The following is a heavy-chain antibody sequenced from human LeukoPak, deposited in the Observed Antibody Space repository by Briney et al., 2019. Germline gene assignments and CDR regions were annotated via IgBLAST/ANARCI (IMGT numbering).Heavy chain of an antibody. CDR1: GFTFSSCG. CDR2: IRYDGSNK. J-gene: IGHJ5*02. V-gene: IGHV3-30*02. CDR3: ARDLGQYYDTSDNWFDP. D-gene: IGHD3-22*01. Sequence: GSLRLSCAASGFTFSSCGMHWVRQAPGKGLEWVAFIRYDGSNKYYADSVKGRFTVSRDNAKNTLNLQMNSLRAEDTAVYYCARDLGQYYDTSDNWFDPWGQGTLVTVSS.